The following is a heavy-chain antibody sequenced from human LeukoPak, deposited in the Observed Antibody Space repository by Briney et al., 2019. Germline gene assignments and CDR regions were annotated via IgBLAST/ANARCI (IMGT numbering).Heavy chain of an antibody. V-gene: IGHV3-9*01. CDR3: AKADETYYYYGMDV. CDR2: ISWNSGSI. CDR1: GFTFDDYA. J-gene: IGHJ6*02. Sequence: PGRSLRLSCAASGFTFDDYAMRWVRQAPGKGLEWVSGISWNSGSIGYADSVKGRFTISRDNAKNSLYLQMNSLRAEDTALYYCAKADETYYYYGMDVWGQGTTVTVSS.